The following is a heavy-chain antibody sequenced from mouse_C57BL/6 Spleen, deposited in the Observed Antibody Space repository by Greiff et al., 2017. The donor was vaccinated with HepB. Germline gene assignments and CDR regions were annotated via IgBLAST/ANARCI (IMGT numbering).Heavy chain of an antibody. CDR2: INPSNGGT. CDR1: GYTFTSYW. D-gene: IGHD3-2*02. Sequence: QVQLQQPGTELVKPGASVKLSCKASGYTFTSYWMHWVKQRPGQGLEWIGNINPSNGGTNYNEKFKSKATLTVDKSSSTAYMQLSSLTSEDSAVYYCARSGQLRLRGDYYYAMDYWGQGTSVTVSS. CDR3: ARSGQLRLRGDYYYAMDY. J-gene: IGHJ4*01. V-gene: IGHV1-53*01.